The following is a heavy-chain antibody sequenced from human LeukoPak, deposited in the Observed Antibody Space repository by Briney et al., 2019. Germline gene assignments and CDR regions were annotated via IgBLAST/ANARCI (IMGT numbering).Heavy chain of an antibody. CDR3: AKKYSTSAPSFDY. D-gene: IGHD5-18*01. Sequence: GRSLRLSCAASGFTFSSYAMSWVRQAPGKGLEWVSGISIGGVGTFYADSVKGRFTVSRDNSKNTLYMQMNSLRAEDTALYYCAKKYSTSAPSFDYWGQGTLVTVSS. J-gene: IGHJ4*02. CDR2: ISIGGVGT. V-gene: IGHV3-23*01. CDR1: GFTFSSYA.